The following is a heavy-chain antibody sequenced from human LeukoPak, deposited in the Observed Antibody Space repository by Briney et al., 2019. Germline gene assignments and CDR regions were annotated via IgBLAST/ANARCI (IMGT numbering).Heavy chain of an antibody. J-gene: IGHJ5*02. D-gene: IGHD2-21*02. Sequence: PSETLSLTCTVSGGSISSSTYYWGWIHQPPGKGLEWIGSIYYSGTTYYDASLKRRVTISVDTSRNQFSLRLSSVTAADTAVYYCARALCGGDCYGENWFDPWGQGTLVTVSS. CDR2: IYYSGTT. V-gene: IGHV4-39*01. CDR3: ARALCGGDCYGENWFDP. CDR1: GGSISSSTYY.